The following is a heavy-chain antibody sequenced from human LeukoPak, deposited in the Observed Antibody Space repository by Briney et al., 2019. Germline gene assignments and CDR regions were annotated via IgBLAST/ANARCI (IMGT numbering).Heavy chain of an antibody. V-gene: IGHV1-18*01. J-gene: IGHJ6*02. CDR2: ISAYNGNT. D-gene: IGHD6-13*01. Sequence: ASVKVSCKASGYTFTSYGISWVRQAPGQGLEWIGWISAYNGNTNYAQKLQGRVTMTTDTSTSTAYMELRSLRSDDTAVYYCARDSSSWYYYYYGMDVWGQGTTVTVSS. CDR3: ARDSSSWYYYYYGMDV. CDR1: GYTFTSYG.